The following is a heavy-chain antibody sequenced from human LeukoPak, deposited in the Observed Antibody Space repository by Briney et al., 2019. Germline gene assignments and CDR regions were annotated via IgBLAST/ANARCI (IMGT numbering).Heavy chain of an antibody. Sequence: GGSLRLSCAASGFTFNNYTMIWVRQAPGKGLEWVSSISSSSSYIYYADSVKGRFTISRDNAKNSLYLQMNSLSVEDTAVYFCARALASAVDYWGQGTLVTVSS. CDR3: ARALASAVDY. J-gene: IGHJ4*02. V-gene: IGHV3-21*01. CDR2: ISSSSSYI. CDR1: GFTFNNYT. D-gene: IGHD6-13*01.